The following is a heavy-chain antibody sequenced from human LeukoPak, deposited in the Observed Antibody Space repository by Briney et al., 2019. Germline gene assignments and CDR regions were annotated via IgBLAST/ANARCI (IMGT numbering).Heavy chain of an antibody. V-gene: IGHV3-30*03. CDR3: AREGWNPAGGYYYMDV. Sequence: GGSLRLSCAASGFTFSSYAMHWVRQAPGKGLEWVAVISYDGSNKDYADSVKGRFTISRDNSKNTLYLQMNSLRAEDTAVYYCAREGWNPAGGYYYMDVWGKGTTVTISS. CDR2: ISYDGSNK. J-gene: IGHJ6*03. D-gene: IGHD1-1*01. CDR1: GFTFSSYA.